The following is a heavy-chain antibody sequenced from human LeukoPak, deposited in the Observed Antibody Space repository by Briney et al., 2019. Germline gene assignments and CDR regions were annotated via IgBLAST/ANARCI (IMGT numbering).Heavy chain of an antibody. CDR1: GFTFSSYA. CDR2: ISYDGSNK. V-gene: IGHV3-30*04. Sequence: GRSLRPSCAASGFTFSSYAMYWVRQAPGKGLEWVAVISYDGSNKYYADSVKGRFTISRDNSKNTLYLQMNSLRAEDTAVYYCARDESYYDILTGVGYWGQGTLVTVSS. CDR3: ARDESYYDILTGVGY. D-gene: IGHD3-9*01. J-gene: IGHJ4*02.